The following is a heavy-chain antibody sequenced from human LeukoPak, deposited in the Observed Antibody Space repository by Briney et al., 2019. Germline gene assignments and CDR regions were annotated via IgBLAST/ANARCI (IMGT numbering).Heavy chain of an antibody. J-gene: IGHJ4*02. V-gene: IGHV5-51*01. Sequence: GESLKISCKGSGYSFTSYWIGWVRQMPGKGLEWMGIIYPGDSDTRYSPSFQGQVTISADKSISTAYLQWSSLKASDTAMYYCARRWDYYDSSGYDFDYWGQGTLVTVSS. CDR3: ARRWDYYDSSGYDFDY. CDR1: GYSFTSYW. CDR2: IYPGDSDT. D-gene: IGHD3-22*01.